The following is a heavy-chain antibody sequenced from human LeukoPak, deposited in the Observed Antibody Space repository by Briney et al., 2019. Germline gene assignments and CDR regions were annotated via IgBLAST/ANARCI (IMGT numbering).Heavy chain of an antibody. Sequence: RPSETLSLTCTVSGGSIGSSDYYWSWIRQPPGKGLEWIGYIFYSGTTHYNPSLRSRVTISVDTSKNQFSLKLSSVTAADTAVYYCARDFGRRSYYYYYMDVWGKGTTVTVSS. CDR2: IFYSGTT. J-gene: IGHJ6*03. CDR1: GGSIGSSDYY. CDR3: ARDFGRRSYYYYYMDV. D-gene: IGHD3-10*01. V-gene: IGHV4-30-4*01.